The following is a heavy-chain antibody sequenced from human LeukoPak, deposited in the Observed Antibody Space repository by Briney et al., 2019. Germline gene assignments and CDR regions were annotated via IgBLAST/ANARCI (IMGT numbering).Heavy chain of an antibody. CDR1: GFTFSPYS. CDR2: ISSGGDDI. V-gene: IGHV3-21*01. Sequence: GGSLRLSCAASGFTFSPYSMTWVRQAPGKGLEWVSSISSGGDDIYYSDLVKGRFTISRDSAKNSLFLQMSNLRADDTAVYYCATKQWLNSWGQRTRVIVSP. D-gene: IGHD6-19*01. CDR3: ATKQWLNS. J-gene: IGHJ4*02.